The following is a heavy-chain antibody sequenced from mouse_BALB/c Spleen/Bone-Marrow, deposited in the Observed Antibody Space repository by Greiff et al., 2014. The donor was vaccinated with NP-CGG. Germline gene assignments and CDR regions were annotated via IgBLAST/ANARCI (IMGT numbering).Heavy chain of an antibody. CDR1: GYSITSDYA. CDR3: ARRGYYGNSYAMDY. V-gene: IGHV3-2*02. J-gene: IGHJ4*01. Sequence: ESGPGLVKPSQSLSLTCTVTGYSITSDYAWNWIRQFPGNKLEWMGYISYSGSTSYNPSLKSRISITRDISKNQFFLQLSSVTTEDTATYYCARRGYYGNSYAMDYWGHGTSVTVSS. CDR2: ISYSGST. D-gene: IGHD2-1*01.